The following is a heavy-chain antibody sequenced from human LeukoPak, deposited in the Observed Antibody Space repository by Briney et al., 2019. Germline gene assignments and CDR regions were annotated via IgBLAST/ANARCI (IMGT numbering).Heavy chain of an antibody. CDR2: ISYDGSNK. Sequence: GGSLRLSCAASGFTFSSYAMHWVRQAPGKGLEWVAVISYDGSNKYYADSVKGRFTISRDNSKNTLYLQMNSLRAEDTAVYYCATVLVGYWGQGTLVTVSS. J-gene: IGHJ4*02. CDR3: ATVLVGY. V-gene: IGHV3-30-3*01. CDR1: GFTFSSYA. D-gene: IGHD2-8*02.